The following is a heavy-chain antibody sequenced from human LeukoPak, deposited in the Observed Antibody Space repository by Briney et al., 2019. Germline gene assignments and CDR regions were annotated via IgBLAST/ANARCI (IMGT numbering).Heavy chain of an antibody. CDR1: GFTFSSYG. CDR3: ATPLNYDILTGYLGY. J-gene: IGHJ4*02. D-gene: IGHD3-9*01. V-gene: IGHV3-30*03. CDR2: ISYDGSNK. Sequence: GGSLRLSCAASGFTFSSYGMHWVRQAPGKGLEWVAVISYDGSNKYYADSVKGRFTVSRDNSKNTLYLQMNSLRAEDTAVYYCATPLNYDILTGYLGYWGQGTLVTVSS.